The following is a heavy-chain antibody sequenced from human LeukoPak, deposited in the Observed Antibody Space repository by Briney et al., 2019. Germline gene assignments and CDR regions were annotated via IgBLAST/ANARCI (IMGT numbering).Heavy chain of an antibody. D-gene: IGHD5-12*01. CDR1: GYTFTSYD. V-gene: IGHV1-8*01. CDR2: MNPNSGNT. CDR3: ARDKKAGHSGYLPYSALWAFDI. Sequence: ASVKVSCKASGYTFTSYDINWVRQATGQGLEWMGWMNPNSGNTGYAQKLQGRVTMTTDTSTSTAYMELRSLRSDDTAVYYCARDKKAGHSGYLPYSALWAFDIWGQGTMVTVSS. J-gene: IGHJ3*02.